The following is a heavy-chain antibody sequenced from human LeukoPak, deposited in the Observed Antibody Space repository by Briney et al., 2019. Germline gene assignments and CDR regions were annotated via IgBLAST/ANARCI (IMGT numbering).Heavy chain of an antibody. CDR2: ISSSGDRT. Sequence: GGSLRLSCAASGFTFSSYAMSWVRQAPGKGLEWVSAISSSGDRTYYADSVKGRFTISRDNSKNTLYLQMNSLRAEDTAVYYCAKDLGPSSSWYFYYYGMDVWGQGTTVTVSS. V-gene: IGHV3-23*01. CDR3: AKDLGPSSSWYFYYYGMDV. J-gene: IGHJ6*02. D-gene: IGHD6-13*01. CDR1: GFTFSSYA.